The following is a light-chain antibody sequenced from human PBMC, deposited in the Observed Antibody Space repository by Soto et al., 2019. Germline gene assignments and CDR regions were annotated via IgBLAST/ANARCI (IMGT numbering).Light chain of an antibody. CDR2: AAS. J-gene: IGKJ1*01. V-gene: IGKV1-39*01. CDR1: QSISSY. CDR3: QQSYSTLWT. Sequence: DIQMTQSPSSLSASVGDRVTISCRASQSISSYLNWYQQKPGKAPKVLIYAASSLQSGVPARFSGSGSGTDFTLSISSLQPEDFGTYYCQQSYSTLWTFGQGTKVEIK.